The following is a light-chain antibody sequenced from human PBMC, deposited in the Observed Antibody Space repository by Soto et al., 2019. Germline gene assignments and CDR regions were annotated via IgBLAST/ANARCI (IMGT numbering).Light chain of an antibody. CDR2: DIS. Sequence: EIVLTQSPATLSLSPGEGVTLSCRASQVINRFLAWYPQKPGQAPRLLIYDISKRATGIPGRFSGSGSGTDFALTISSLEPADFAVYYCQQRSNWPLSFGGGTRVEIK. CDR3: QQRSNWPLS. V-gene: IGKV3-11*01. CDR1: QVINRF. J-gene: IGKJ4*01.